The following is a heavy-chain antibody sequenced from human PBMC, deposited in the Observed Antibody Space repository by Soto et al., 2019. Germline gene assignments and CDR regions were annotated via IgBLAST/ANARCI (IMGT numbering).Heavy chain of an antibody. V-gene: IGHV1-69*13. CDR1: GGTFSSYA. CDR2: IIPIFGTA. D-gene: IGHD3-22*01. CDR3: AREYYYEISGYYSLDY. Sequence: ASVKVSCKASGGTFSSYAISWVRQAPGQGLEWMGGIIPIFGTANYAQKFQGRVTITADESTSTAYMELSSLRSEDTAVYYCAREYYYEISGYYSLDYWGQGTLVTVSS. J-gene: IGHJ4*02.